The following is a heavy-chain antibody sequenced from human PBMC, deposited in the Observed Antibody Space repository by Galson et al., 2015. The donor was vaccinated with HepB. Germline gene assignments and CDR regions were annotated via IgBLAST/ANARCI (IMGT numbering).Heavy chain of an antibody. V-gene: IGHV3-66*01. CDR3: ARGGGYYYGSGSYYTVNDY. CDR1: GFTVSSNY. CDR2: IYSGGST. J-gene: IGHJ4*02. D-gene: IGHD3-10*01. Sequence: SLRLSCAASGFTVSSNYMSWVRQAPGKGLEWVSVIYSGGSTYYADSVKGRFTISRDNSKNTLYLQMNSLRAEDTAVHYCARGGGYYYGSGSYYTVNDYWGQGTLLTVSS.